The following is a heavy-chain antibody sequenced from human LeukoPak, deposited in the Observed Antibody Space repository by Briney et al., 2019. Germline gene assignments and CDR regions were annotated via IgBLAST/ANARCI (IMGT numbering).Heavy chain of an antibody. CDR2: IIPIFGTA. V-gene: IGHV1-69*13. J-gene: IGHJ4*02. Sequence: SVKVSCKASGGTFSSYAISWVRQAPGQGLEWMGGIIPIFGTANYAQKFQGRVTITADESTSTAYMELSSLRSEDTAVYYCARRLVPTYYDFWSGYSPDYFDYWGQGTLVTVSS. D-gene: IGHD3-3*01. CDR1: GGTFSSYA. CDR3: ARRLVPTYYDFWSGYSPDYFDY.